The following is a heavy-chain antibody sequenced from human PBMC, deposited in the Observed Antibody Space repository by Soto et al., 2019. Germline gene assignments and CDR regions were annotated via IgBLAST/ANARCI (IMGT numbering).Heavy chain of an antibody. CDR3: AKDPSGYTDGYYYYYYMDV. CDR2: ISGTGRST. Sequence: GGSLRLSCAASGFSFSSYAMSWVRQVQEKGLEWVSTISGTGRSTYHADSVKGRFTISRDNSKNTLYLQLNSLRAEDTAVYYCAKDPSGYTDGYYYYYYMDVWGKGTTVTVSS. D-gene: IGHD6-25*01. V-gene: IGHV3-23*01. CDR1: GFSFSSYA. J-gene: IGHJ6*03.